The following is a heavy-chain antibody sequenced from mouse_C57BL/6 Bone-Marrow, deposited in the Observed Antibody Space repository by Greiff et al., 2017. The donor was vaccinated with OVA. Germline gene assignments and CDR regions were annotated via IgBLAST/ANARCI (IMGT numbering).Heavy chain of an antibody. CDR2: IYPGDGDT. Sequence: QVQLQQSGPELVKPGASVKISCKASGYAFSSSWMTWVKQRPGKGLEWIGRIYPGDGDTNYNVKFKGKATLTADKSSSTAYMQLSSLTSEDSAVYFCARYMAGGDYWGQGTSVTVSS. V-gene: IGHV1-82*01. J-gene: IGHJ4*01. D-gene: IGHD1-1*02. CDR3: ARYMAGGDY. CDR1: GYAFSSSW.